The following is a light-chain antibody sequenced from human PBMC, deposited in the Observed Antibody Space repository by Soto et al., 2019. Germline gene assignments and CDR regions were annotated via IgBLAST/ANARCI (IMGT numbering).Light chain of an antibody. V-gene: IGLV2-14*01. CDR3: ISYTSSSSSYV. Sequence: QSALTQPASVSGSPGQSITISCTGTSSDVGGYNYVSWYQQHPGKAPKLMIYEVSNRPSGVSNRFSGSKSGNTASLTISGLQAEDEDDYYCISYTSSSSSYVFGTGTKVTVL. CDR2: EVS. CDR1: SSDVGGYNY. J-gene: IGLJ1*01.